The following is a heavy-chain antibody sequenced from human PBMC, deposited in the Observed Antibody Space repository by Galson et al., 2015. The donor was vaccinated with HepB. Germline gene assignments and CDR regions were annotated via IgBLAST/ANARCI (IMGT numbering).Heavy chain of an antibody. Sequence: SVKVSCKASGYTFTNHAIQWVRQAPGQRLEWMGWISAANGDTKYSQKFQGRVTLTRDTSASTIYMELSSLTSEDTAVYYCSRATRYDILRFDPWGQGTLVTVSS. CDR2: ISAANGDT. D-gene: IGHD3-9*01. CDR3: SRATRYDILRFDP. CDR1: GYTFTNHA. V-gene: IGHV1-3*01. J-gene: IGHJ5*02.